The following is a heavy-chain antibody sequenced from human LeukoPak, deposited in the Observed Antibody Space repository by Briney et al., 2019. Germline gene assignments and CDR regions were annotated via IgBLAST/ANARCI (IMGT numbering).Heavy chain of an antibody. V-gene: IGHV3-66*01. D-gene: IGHD6-19*01. CDR3: ARIAVAVAYFDF. J-gene: IGHJ4*02. CDR2: QYIGGNT. Sequence: GGSLRLSCAASGFTVSSNYMSWVRQAPGKGLEWVSVQYIGGNTYYADSVKGRFTISRDKSKNTVYLQVNSLRVEDTAVYYCARIAVAVAYFDFWGQGTLVTVSS. CDR1: GFTVSSNY.